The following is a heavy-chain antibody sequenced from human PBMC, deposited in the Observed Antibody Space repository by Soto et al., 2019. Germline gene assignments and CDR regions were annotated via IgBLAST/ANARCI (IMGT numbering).Heavy chain of an antibody. CDR3: ARAHVGYYLDY. Sequence: QVQLQQWGAGLLKPSETLSLTCAVYGGSFSGYYRSWIRQPPGKGLEWIGEINHSGSTNYNPSLKSRVTISVDTSKNQFSLKLSSVTAADTAVYYCARAHVGYYLDYWGQGTLVTVSS. CDR2: INHSGST. J-gene: IGHJ4*02. CDR1: GGSFSGYY. D-gene: IGHD2-15*01. V-gene: IGHV4-34*01.